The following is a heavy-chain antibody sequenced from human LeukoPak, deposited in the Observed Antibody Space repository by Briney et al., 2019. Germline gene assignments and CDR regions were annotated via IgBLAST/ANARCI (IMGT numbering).Heavy chain of an antibody. J-gene: IGHJ4*02. D-gene: IGHD6-13*01. CDR2: ISDNGGYT. Sequence: GGSLRLSCAASGFTFSSYAMGWVRQAPGKGLEWVSTISDNGGYTYYADSVTGRFTISRDNSKNTLYLQMNSLRAEDTAKYFCARKYRSSWYDYWGQGTLVTVSS. V-gene: IGHV3-23*01. CDR3: ARKYRSSWYDY. CDR1: GFTFSSYA.